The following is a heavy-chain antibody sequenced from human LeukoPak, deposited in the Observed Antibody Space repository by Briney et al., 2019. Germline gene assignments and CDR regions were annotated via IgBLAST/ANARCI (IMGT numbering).Heavy chain of an antibody. CDR2: IYYSGST. V-gene: IGHV4-30-4*01. J-gene: IGHJ4*02. Sequence: PSQTLSLTCTVSGGSISSGDYYWSWIRQPPGKGLEWIGYIYYSGSTYYNPSLQSRVTISVDTPKNQFSLRLSSVTAADTAVYYCARDAIVGATVSPFEYWGQGTLVTVSS. CDR3: ARDAIVGATVSPFEY. D-gene: IGHD1-26*01. CDR1: GGSISSGDYY.